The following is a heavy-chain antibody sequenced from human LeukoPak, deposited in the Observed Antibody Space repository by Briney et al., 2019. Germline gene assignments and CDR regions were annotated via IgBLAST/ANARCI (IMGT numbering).Heavy chain of an antibody. CDR2: IKQDGSEK. J-gene: IGHJ6*03. CDR1: GFTFSSYW. D-gene: IGHD5-18*01. Sequence: GGSLRLSCAAPGFTFSSYWMSWVRQAPGKGLEWVANIKQDGSEKYYVDSVKGRFTISRDNAKNSLYLQMNSLRAEDTAVYYCARDRIQLWSFYYYYYMDVWGKGTTVTVSS. CDR3: ARDRIQLWSFYYYYYMDV. V-gene: IGHV3-7*01.